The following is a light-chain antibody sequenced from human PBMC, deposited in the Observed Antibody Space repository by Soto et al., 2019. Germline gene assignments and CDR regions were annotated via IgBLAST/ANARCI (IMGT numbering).Light chain of an antibody. V-gene: IGKV3-11*01. Sequence: EILCTQAPGTLALSPGERATLSCQASQSVNSRLAWYQHKPGQAPRLLISGASNRASGIPARFSAWGSGTDFTLTISSLEPEDFAVYYCQQRSNWPPITFGQGTRLEIK. CDR1: QSVNSR. CDR3: QQRSNWPPIT. J-gene: IGKJ5*01. CDR2: GAS.